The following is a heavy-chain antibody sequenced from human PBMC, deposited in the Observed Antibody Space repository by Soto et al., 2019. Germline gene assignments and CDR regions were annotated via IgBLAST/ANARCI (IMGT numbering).Heavy chain of an antibody. J-gene: IGHJ3*02. CDR3: ASMGGYNYGAFDI. D-gene: IGHD5-12*01. Sequence: SETLSLTCTVSGGSISSYYWSWIRQPPGKGLEWIGYIYYSGSTNYNPSLKSRVTISVDTSKNQFSLKLSSVTAADTAVYYCASMGGYNYGAFDIWGQGTMVTVS. V-gene: IGHV4-59*01. CDR1: GGSISSYY. CDR2: IYYSGST.